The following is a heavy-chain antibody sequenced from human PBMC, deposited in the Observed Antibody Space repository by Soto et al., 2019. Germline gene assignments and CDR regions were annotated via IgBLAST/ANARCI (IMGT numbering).Heavy chain of an antibody. CDR2: ISWNSDDR. J-gene: IGHJ4*01. CDR3: VIKNEVYFDY. V-gene: IGHV3-9*01. Sequence: EVQLVESGGGLVQPGRSLRLSCAASGFIFDDYAMHWVRQVPGKGLEWVSGISWNSDDRAYADSVKGRFTISRDNAKNALYLQINSLRAEDTAFYYCVIKNEVYFDYWGQGTLVTVSS. D-gene: IGHD1-1*01. CDR1: GFIFDDYA.